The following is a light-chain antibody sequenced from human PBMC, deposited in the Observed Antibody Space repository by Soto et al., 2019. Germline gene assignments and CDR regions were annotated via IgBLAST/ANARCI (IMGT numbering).Light chain of an antibody. CDR2: DAS. CDR1: QSVSRY. Sequence: VLPQAPTNLSLSPGERATLACRASQSVSRYLAWYQQKPGQAPRLLIYDASYRATGIPARFSGSGSRTDFTLTISRLKTEDFAVYYCQQRINWITFGQGTRLE. V-gene: IGKV3-11*01. J-gene: IGKJ5*01. CDR3: QQRINWIT.